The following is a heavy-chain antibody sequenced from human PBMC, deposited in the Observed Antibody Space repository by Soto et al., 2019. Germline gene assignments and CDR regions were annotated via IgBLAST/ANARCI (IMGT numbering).Heavy chain of an antibody. CDR1: SGSIFTTNW. V-gene: IGHV4-4*02. D-gene: IGHD3-16*01. J-gene: IGHJ3*01. CDR3: ARKPDVATAKVGGGYVFDV. CDR2: IYHSGSP. Sequence: QVQLQESGPGLVKPSGTLSLTCAASSGSIFTTNWWSWVRQSPGRGLQWIGDIYHSGSPKYNPSLKSRVSISIDMSKDRFFLNLTSVTAADTAVDYCARKPDVATAKVGGGYVFDVWGQGTMVTVSS.